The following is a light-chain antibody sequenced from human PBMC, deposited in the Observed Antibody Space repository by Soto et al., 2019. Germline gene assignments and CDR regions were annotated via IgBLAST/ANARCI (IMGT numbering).Light chain of an antibody. CDR3: QQPNSYPYT. Sequence: DIQLTQSPSSVSASVGDSVTLTCRASQGISTWLAWYQQRPGKAPQLLIFAASSLQSGVPSRFSGSGSGTDFTLTISSLQPEDFETYYCQQPNSYPYTFRYRTKVDIK. V-gene: IGKV1-12*02. CDR1: QGISTW. J-gene: IGKJ2*01. CDR2: AAS.